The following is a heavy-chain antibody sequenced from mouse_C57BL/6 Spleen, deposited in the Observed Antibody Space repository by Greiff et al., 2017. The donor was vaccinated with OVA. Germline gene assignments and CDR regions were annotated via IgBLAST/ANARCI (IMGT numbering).Heavy chain of an antibody. CDR1: GFTFTDYY. Sequence: EVQLVESGGGLVQPGGSLSLSCAASGFTFTDYYMSWVRQPPGKALEWLGFIRNKANGYTTEYSASVKGRFTISRDNSQSSLYLQMNALRAEDSATYYCARSQLGRGDYWGQGTSVTVSS. CDR2: IRNKANGYTT. J-gene: IGHJ4*01. D-gene: IGHD4-1*02. V-gene: IGHV7-3*01. CDR3: ARSQLGRGDY.